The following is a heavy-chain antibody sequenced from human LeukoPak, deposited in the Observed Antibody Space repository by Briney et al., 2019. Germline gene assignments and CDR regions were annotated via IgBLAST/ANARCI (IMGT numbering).Heavy chain of an antibody. CDR1: GFTFSTEA. V-gene: IGHV3-23*01. Sequence: GGALRLSCEVSGFTFSTEAMTWVRQAPGKGLEWVSSISDSSRTTYYADSVQGRFTISRDNSRNTVYLQMNSLRVEDTAFYYCAKKLGFIPQFDYWSQGTLVAVSS. CDR2: ISDSSRTT. J-gene: IGHJ4*02. CDR3: AKKLGFIPQFDY. D-gene: IGHD6-13*01.